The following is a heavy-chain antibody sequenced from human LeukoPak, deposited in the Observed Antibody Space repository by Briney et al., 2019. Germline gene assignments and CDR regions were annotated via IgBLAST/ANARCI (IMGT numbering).Heavy chain of an antibody. D-gene: IGHD1-1*01. J-gene: IGHJ4*02. V-gene: IGHV3-23*01. CDR2: ISGSGGST. CDR1: GFTFSSYA. Sequence: PGGSLRLSCAASGFTFSSYAMSWVRQAPGKGLEWVSAISGSGGSTYYADSVKGRFTISRDNSKNTLYLQMNSLRAEDTAVYYCAKDLTYNWNVGTADYWGQGTLVTVSS. CDR3: AKDLTYNWNVGTADY.